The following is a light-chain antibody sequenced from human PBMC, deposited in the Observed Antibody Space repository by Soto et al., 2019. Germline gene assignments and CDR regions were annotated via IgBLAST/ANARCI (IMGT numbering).Light chain of an antibody. J-gene: IGLJ1*01. CDR2: YDR. Sequence: SYELTQPPSVSVDPGKTARITCAGNNIGSQSVHWYQQKPGQAPVLVIFYDRERPSGIPERFSGSNSGNTATLTISRVEAGDEADYYCQVWDSSSDHYVFATGTKVTVL. V-gene: IGLV3-21*04. CDR1: NIGSQS. CDR3: QVWDSSSDHYV.